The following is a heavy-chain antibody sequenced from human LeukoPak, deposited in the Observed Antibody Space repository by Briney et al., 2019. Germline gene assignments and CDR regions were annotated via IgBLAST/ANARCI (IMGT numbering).Heavy chain of an antibody. CDR3: ASPSPCSSTSCYTPDYYYMDV. V-gene: IGHV4-34*01. D-gene: IGHD2-2*02. CDR1: GGSFSGYY. J-gene: IGHJ6*03. Sequence: SSETLSLTCAVYGGSFSGYYWSWIRQPPGKGLEWIGEINHSGSTNYNPSLKSRVTISVDTSKNQFPLKLSSVPAAHTAVYYCASPSPCSSTSCYTPDYYYMDVGGKGTTVTVSS. CDR2: INHSGST.